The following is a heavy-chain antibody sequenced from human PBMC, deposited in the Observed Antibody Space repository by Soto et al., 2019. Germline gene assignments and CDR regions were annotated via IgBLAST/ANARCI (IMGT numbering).Heavy chain of an antibody. CDR2: ISSSGSTI. V-gene: IGHV3-48*03. Sequence: EVQLVESGGGLVQPGGSLRLSCAASGFTFSSYEMNWVRQAPGKGLEWVSYISSSGSTIYYADSVKGRFTISRDNAKNSLYLQMNSLRAEDTAVYYCQRGYSYGYTTDDAFDIWGRGTMVTVSS. CDR1: GFTFSSYE. J-gene: IGHJ3*02. CDR3: QRGYSYGYTTDDAFDI. D-gene: IGHD5-18*01.